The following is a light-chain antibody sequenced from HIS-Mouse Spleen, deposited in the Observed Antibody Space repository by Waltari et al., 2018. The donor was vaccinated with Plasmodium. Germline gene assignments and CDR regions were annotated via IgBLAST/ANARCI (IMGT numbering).Light chain of an antibody. Sequence: QSALTQPASVSGSPGQSITISCTGTSSDVGSYKLVSWYQQHPGKAPKLLIYEGSKRPLGVSNRFSGSKSGNTASLTISGLQAEDEADYYCCSYAGSSTLVFGGGTKLTVL. J-gene: IGLJ2*01. V-gene: IGLV2-23*01. CDR1: SSDVGSYKL. CDR3: CSYAGSSTLV. CDR2: EGS.